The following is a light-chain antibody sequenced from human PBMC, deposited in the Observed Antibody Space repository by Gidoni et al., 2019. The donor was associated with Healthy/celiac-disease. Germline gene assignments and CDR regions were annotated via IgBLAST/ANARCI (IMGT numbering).Light chain of an antibody. V-gene: IGKV3-20*01. J-gene: IGKJ2*01. CDR3: QQYGSSPRT. CDR1: QSVRISY. CDR2: GAS. Sequence: ELVLTQSPGTLSLSPGERATLSCRASQSVRISYLAWYQQKPGQAPRLLIYGASSRATGIPDRFSGSGSGTDFTLTISRLEPEDFAVYYCQQYGSSPRTFGQGTKLEIK.